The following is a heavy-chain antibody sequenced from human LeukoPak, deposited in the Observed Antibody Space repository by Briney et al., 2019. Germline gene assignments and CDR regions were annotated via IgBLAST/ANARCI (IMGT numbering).Heavy chain of an antibody. J-gene: IGHJ4*02. CDR1: GFTFRSHV. Sequence: QTGGSLRLSCAASGFTFRSHVMSWVRQAPGKGLEWVANIKQDGSEKSYVESVRGRFTISRDNAKNSPYLQLNSLRAEDTALYYCARDNPPDYRGQGTLVTVSS. V-gene: IGHV3-7*03. CDR2: IKQDGSEK. CDR3: ARDNPPDY.